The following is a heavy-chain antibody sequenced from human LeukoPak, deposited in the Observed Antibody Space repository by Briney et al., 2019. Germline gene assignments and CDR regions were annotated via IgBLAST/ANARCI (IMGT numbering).Heavy chain of an antibody. CDR3: AREKAGSGMVY. V-gene: IGHV4-34*01. D-gene: IGHD2-15*01. Sequence: SETLSLTCAVSGGSFSGYYWSWIRQPPGKGLEWMGEINHGGSTKYKPSLKSRVTVSVDTSKKQFSLKLSSVTAADTAVCYCAREKAGSGMVYWGEGALVTVSS. CDR2: INHGGST. J-gene: IGHJ4*02. CDR1: GGSFSGYY.